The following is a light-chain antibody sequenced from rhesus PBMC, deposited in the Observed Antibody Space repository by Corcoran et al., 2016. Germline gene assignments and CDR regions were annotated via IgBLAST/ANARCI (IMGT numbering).Light chain of an antibody. CDR2: SAN. Sequence: DIQMTQSPSSLSASVGDRVTITCRASQDITNFLNWYQQKTGKAPKLRIYSANRLESGVPSRFSGSGSGTEFPLTISSLQPEDFSTYYCLQFSSRPPTFGQGTNVEIK. V-gene: IGKV1-32*01. CDR1: QDITNF. J-gene: IGKJ1*01. CDR3: LQFSSRPPT.